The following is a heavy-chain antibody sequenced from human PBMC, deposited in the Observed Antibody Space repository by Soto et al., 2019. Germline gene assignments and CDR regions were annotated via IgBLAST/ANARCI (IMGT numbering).Heavy chain of an antibody. V-gene: IGHV1-18*01. CDR2: VSGYNRNT. Sequence: ASVKVSCKAFGYNFPSYGITWVRQAPGQRLEWMGWVSGYNRNTNYAQKFQDRVTMTTDTSTSTAYMELRSLISDDTAVYYCARGGDIDFWSVYSREYSYYGMDLWGQGTTVTVSS. D-gene: IGHD3-3*01. J-gene: IGHJ6*02. CDR1: GYNFPSYG. CDR3: ARGGDIDFWSVYSREYSYYGMDL.